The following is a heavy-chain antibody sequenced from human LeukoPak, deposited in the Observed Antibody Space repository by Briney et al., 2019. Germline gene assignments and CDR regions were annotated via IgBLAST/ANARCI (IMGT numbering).Heavy chain of an antibody. V-gene: IGHV1-18*01. CDR2: INTYNGNT. CDR3: ARDLGEGARRDLDF. Sequence: GASVKVSFKTSGYRFSDYGISWVRQAPGQGLQWMGWINTYNGNTENAQSLQGRATMTIDTATATAYLELRSLVSDDTAVYYCARDLGEGARRDLDFWGQGTLVTVSS. J-gene: IGHJ4*02. D-gene: IGHD1-26*01. CDR1: GYRFSDYG.